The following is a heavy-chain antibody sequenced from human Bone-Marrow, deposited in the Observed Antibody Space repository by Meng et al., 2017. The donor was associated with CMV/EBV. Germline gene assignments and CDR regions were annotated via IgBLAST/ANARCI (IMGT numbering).Heavy chain of an antibody. V-gene: IGHV3-11*01. CDR1: EFNFSDYY. J-gene: IGHJ5*02. CDR3: ARAYNVPGWFDP. D-gene: IGHD1-14*01. CDR2: ISGSSTTT. Sequence: GESLKILCAASEFNFSDYYMSWIWQAPGKGAEWLSYISGSSTTTYYADPVKGRFTISRDNAKKSLYLQMNSLRAEDTAFYYFARAYNVPGWFDPWGQGTPVTVSS.